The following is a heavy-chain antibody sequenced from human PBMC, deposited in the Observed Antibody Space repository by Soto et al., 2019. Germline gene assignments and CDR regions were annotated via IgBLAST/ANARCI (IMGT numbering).Heavy chain of an antibody. CDR1: GYSFTSYW. V-gene: IGHV5-10-1*01. J-gene: IGHJ6*02. Sequence: GESLKISCKGSGYSFTSYWISWVRQMPGKGLEWMGRIDPSDSYTNYSPSFQGHVTISADKSISTAYLQWSSLKASDTAMYYCARLAYSSVPLNYYGMDVWGQGTTVTVSS. CDR2: IDPSDSYT. CDR3: ARLAYSSVPLNYYGMDV. D-gene: IGHD6-25*01.